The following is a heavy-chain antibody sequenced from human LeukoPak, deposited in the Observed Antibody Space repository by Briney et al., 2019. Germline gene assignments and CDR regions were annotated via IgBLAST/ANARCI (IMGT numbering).Heavy chain of an antibody. CDR3: GQARWLSYYFDY. J-gene: IGHJ4*02. D-gene: IGHD3-9*01. Sequence: PGGSLRLSCAASGFTLRSYAMSWVRQAPGKGLEWVSTISGSGGSTDYADSVKGRFTISRDNSKNTLYLQMNSLRAEDTAVYYCGQARWLSYYFDYWSQGTLVTVSP. CDR1: GFTLRSYA. CDR2: ISGSGGST. V-gene: IGHV3-23*01.